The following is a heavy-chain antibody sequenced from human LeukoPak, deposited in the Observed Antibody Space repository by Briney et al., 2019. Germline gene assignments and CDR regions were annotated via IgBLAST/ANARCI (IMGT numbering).Heavy chain of an antibody. Sequence: PGGSLSLSCAASGFTFSSYGMHWVRQAPGKGLEWVAVISYDGSNKYYADSVKGRFTISRDNSKNTLYLQMNSLRAEDTAVYYCAKDKRKLYSYGPTFDYWGQGTLVTVSS. J-gene: IGHJ4*02. CDR1: GFTFSSYG. CDR3: AKDKRKLYSYGPTFDY. V-gene: IGHV3-30*18. D-gene: IGHD5-18*01. CDR2: ISYDGSNK.